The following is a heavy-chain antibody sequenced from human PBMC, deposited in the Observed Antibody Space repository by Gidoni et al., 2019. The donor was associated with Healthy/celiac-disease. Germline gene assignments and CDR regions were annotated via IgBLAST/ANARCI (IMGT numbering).Heavy chain of an antibody. CDR2: LYSSGST. Sequence: QLQLQEPGPGPVKHSEPRSLTCTVSGDSISSSSYHWGWTRPPPGNGLEWIGRLYSSGSTYYNPSLKSRVTISVDTSKNQFSLKLSSVTAADTAVYYCAGLGSGIGSSSMSSGSFDYWGQGTLVTVSS. CDR1: GDSISSSSYH. V-gene: IGHV4-39*01. J-gene: IGHJ4*02. CDR3: AGLGSGIGSSSMSSGSFDY. D-gene: IGHD6-6*01.